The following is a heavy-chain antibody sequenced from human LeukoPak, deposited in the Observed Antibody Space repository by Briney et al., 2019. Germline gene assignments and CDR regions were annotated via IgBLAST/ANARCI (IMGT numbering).Heavy chain of an antibody. Sequence: GGSLRLPCAASGFTFSNYAMNWVRQAPGKGLEWVSVMYTLGNTNYADSVRGRFTISRDNSKNTLYLQMNSLRAEDTAVYYCAGYGGSYPYYMDVWGKGTTVTISS. CDR2: MYTLGNT. J-gene: IGHJ6*03. CDR3: AGYGGSYPYYMDV. CDR1: GFTFSNYA. V-gene: IGHV3-66*01. D-gene: IGHD1-26*01.